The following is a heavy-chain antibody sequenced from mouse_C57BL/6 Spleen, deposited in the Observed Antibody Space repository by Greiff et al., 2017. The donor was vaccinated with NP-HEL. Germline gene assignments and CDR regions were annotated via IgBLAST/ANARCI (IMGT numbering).Heavy chain of an antibody. CDR1: GFTFSSYG. CDR2: ISSGGSYT. D-gene: IGHD1-1*01. Sequence: EVMLVESGGDLVKPGGSLKLSCAASGFTFSSYGMSWVRQTPDKRLEWVATISSGGSYTYYPDSVKGRFTISRDKSKNTLYLQMSSLKSEDTAMYYCARLYYYGSTPFAYWGQGTLVTVSA. V-gene: IGHV5-6*01. J-gene: IGHJ3*01. CDR3: ARLYYYGSTPFAY.